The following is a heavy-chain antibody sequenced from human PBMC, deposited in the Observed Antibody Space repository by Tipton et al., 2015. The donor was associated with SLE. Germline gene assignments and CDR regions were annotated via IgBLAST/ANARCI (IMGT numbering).Heavy chain of an antibody. CDR3: AKVRPGLHY. J-gene: IGHJ4*02. CDR2: LSGSGFST. Sequence: SLRLSCAASGFTFINHAMSWVRQAPGKGLEWVSSLSGSGFSTYYADSVKGRFTISRDNFKSTLYLQMNSLRAEDTAVYFCAKVRPGLHYWGQGTPVTVSS. V-gene: IGHV3-23*01. CDR1: GFTFINHA. D-gene: IGHD5/OR15-5a*01.